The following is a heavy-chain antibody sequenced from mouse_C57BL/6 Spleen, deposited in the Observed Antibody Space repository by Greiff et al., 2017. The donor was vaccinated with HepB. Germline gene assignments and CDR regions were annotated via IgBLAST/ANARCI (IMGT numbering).Heavy chain of an antibody. CDR2: ISSGGSYT. Sequence: EVMLVESGVDLVKPGGSLKLSCAASGSTLSSYGMSWVRQTPDKRLEWVATISSGGSYTYYPDSVKGRFTISRYNAKNTLYLQMSSLKSEDTAMYYCARHRYYGSSNYFDYWGQGTTLTVSS. CDR1: GSTLSSYG. D-gene: IGHD1-1*01. J-gene: IGHJ2*01. CDR3: ARHRYYGSSNYFDY. V-gene: IGHV5-6*01.